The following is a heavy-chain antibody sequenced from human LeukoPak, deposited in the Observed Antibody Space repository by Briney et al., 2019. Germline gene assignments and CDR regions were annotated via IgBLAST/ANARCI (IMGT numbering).Heavy chain of an antibody. CDR3: ARSGSSSLDYYYYYMDV. D-gene: IGHD6-13*01. J-gene: IGHJ6*03. CDR2: IYYSGST. Sequence: SETLSLTCTVSGGSISSSSYYWGWIRRPPGKGLEWIGSIYYSGSTYYNPSLKSRVTISVDTSKNQFSLKLSSVTAADTAVYYCARSGSSSLDYYYYYMDVWGKGTTVTVSS. CDR1: GGSISSSSYY. V-gene: IGHV4-39*07.